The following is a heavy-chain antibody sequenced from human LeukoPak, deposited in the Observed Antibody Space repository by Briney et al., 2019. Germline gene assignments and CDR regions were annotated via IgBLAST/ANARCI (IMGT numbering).Heavy chain of an antibody. CDR2: INPNSGDT. CDR3: ARRLTTSQDFHL. CDR1: GYTFTGHY. V-gene: IGHV1-2*02. J-gene: IGHJ4*02. Sequence: GASVKLSSTPSGYTFTGHYMYWVRQAPGQGLEWMGWINPNSGDTNYAQKFQGRVTMTRDTSISTAYMDLNRLTSDDTAVYYCARRLTTSQDFHLWGEASRVTVSS. D-gene: IGHD2-2*01.